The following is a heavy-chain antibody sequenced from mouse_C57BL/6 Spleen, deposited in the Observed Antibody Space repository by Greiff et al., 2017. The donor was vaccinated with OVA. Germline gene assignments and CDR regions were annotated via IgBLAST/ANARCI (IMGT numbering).Heavy chain of an antibody. CDR1: GFTFSDYG. V-gene: IGHV5-17*01. D-gene: IGHD4-1*01. CDR3: ARQGLGRFYAMDY. J-gene: IGHJ4*01. CDR2: ISSGSSTI. Sequence: EVQLQESGGGLVKPGGSLKLSCAASGFTFSDYGMHWVRQAPEKGLEWVAYISSGSSTIYYADTVQGRFTISRDNAKNTLFLQMTSLRSEDTAMYYCARQGLGRFYAMDYWGQGTSVTVSS.